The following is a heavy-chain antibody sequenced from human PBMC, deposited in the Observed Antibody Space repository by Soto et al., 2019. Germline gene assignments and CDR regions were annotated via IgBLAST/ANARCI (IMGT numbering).Heavy chain of an antibody. J-gene: IGHJ5*02. CDR3: AKDASGWSVT. V-gene: IGHV3-7*04. CDR1: GFTFSNFW. CDR2: MNQDGSEK. Sequence: EVQLVESGGDLVQPGGSLRLSCAASGFTFSNFWMSWVRQTPGRGLEWVANMNQDGSEKYYLDSVRGRFTISRDNAKNSLSLQINSLRAEDTAVYYCAKDASGWSVTWGQGTQVIVSS. D-gene: IGHD6-19*01.